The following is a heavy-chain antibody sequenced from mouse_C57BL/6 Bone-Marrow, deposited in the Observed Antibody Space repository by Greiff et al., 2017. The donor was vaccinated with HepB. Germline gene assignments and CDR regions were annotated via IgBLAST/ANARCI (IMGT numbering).Heavy chain of an antibody. CDR3: AREDWDWYFDV. V-gene: IGHV1-52*01. Sequence: QVQLQQPGAELVRPGSSVKLSCKASGYTFTSYWMHWVKQRPIQGLEWIGNIDPSDSETHYNQKFKDKATLTVDKSSSTAYMQLSSLTSEASAVYYCAREDWDWYFDVWGTGTTVTVSS. D-gene: IGHD4-1*01. CDR1: GYTFTSYW. CDR2: IDPSDSET. J-gene: IGHJ1*03.